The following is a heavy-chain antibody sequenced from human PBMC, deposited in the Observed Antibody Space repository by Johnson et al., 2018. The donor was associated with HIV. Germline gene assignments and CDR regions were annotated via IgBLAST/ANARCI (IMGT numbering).Heavy chain of an antibody. CDR3: ARESNGDYVAFDI. D-gene: IGHD4-17*01. V-gene: IGHV3-66*01. Sequence: MQLVESGGGLVQPGGSLRLSCAASGFTVSSNYMSWVRQGPGKGLEWVSVINSGGSTYYADSVKGRFTISRDDSRNTLHLQMNSLRAEDTAVYYCARESNGDYVAFDIWGQGTMVTVSS. CDR1: GFTVSSNY. CDR2: INSGGST. J-gene: IGHJ3*02.